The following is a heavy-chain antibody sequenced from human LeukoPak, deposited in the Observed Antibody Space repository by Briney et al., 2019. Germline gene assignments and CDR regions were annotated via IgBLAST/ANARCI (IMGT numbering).Heavy chain of an antibody. D-gene: IGHD3-16*01. CDR2: IKEDGSEK. V-gene: IGHV3-7*01. CDR3: ARDPWLLYDYVWGSPNAGL. J-gene: IGHJ4*02. Sequence: GGSLRLSCAASGFLFSRYWMSWVRQAPGKGLEWVANIKEDGSEKYYVESMKGRFTISRDNAKNSLYLQMNSLRAEDTAVYYCARDPWLLYDYVWGSPNAGLWGQGTPVTVSS. CDR1: GFLFSRYW.